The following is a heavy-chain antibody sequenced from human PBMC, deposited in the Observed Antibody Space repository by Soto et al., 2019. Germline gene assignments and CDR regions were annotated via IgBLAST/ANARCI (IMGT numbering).Heavy chain of an antibody. Sequence: PSETLSLTCAVSGGSISSGGYSWSWIRQPPGKGLEGIGYIYHSGSIYYNPSLKSRVTISVGTSKNQFSLKLSSVTAADTAVYYCARYYYDTSGYYYDYWGQGSLVTVSS. V-gene: IGHV4-30-2*02. CDR1: GGSISSGGYS. J-gene: IGHJ4*02. D-gene: IGHD3-22*01. CDR3: ARYYYDTSGYYYDY. CDR2: IYHSGSI.